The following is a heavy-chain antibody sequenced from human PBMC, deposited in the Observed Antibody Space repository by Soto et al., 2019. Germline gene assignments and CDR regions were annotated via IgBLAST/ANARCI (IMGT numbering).Heavy chain of an antibody. CDR1: GFTLGKYT. CDR2: SYSTGGT. J-gene: IGHJ4*02. CDR3: ARDREPDGIWTFDS. V-gene: IGHV3-53*01. D-gene: IGHD3-9*01. Sequence: GGSLRLSCAASGFTLGKYTMGWVRQAPGKGLEWVAESYSTGGTEYADSVKGRFIISRDNSKNTLFLQMNSLGVEDTALYFCARDREPDGIWTFDSWGQGTLVTVSS.